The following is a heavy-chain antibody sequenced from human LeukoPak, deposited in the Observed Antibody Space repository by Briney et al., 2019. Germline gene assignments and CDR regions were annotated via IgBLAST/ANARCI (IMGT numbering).Heavy chain of an antibody. J-gene: IGHJ4*02. D-gene: IGHD3-10*01. CDR3: ARGPYGSGANDY. V-gene: IGHV4-34*01. CDR1: GGSFSGYY. CDR2: INHSGST. Sequence: SETLSLTCAVYGGSFSGYYWSWIRQPPGKGREWIGEINHSGSTNYNPSLKSRVTISVDTSKNQFSLKLSSVTVADTAVYYCARGPYGSGANDYWGQGTLVTVSS.